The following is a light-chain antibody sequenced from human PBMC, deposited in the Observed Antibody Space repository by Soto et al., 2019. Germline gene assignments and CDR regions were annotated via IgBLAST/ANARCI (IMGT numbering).Light chain of an antibody. CDR1: QSVSSS. J-gene: IGKJ1*01. CDR2: DAS. CDR3: QQRSNWPGT. Sequence: EIVLTQSPGTLSLSPGERATLSCRASQSVSSSLAWYQQKPGQAPRLLIYDASNRATGIPARFSGSGSGTDFTLTISSLEPEDFAVYYCQQRSNWPGTFGQGTKVAIK. V-gene: IGKV3-11*01.